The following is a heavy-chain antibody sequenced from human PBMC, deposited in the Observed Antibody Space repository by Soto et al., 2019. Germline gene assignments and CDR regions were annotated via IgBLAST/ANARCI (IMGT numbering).Heavy chain of an antibody. Sequence: QVQLVESGGGVVQPGRSLRLSCAASGFTFNSYAMHWVRQAPGKGLEWVAVISYDGSNKYYADSVKGRFTISRDNSKNTLYLQMNSLRAEDTAVYYCARDYGDYVGDRGIFDYWGQGTLVTVSS. J-gene: IGHJ4*02. V-gene: IGHV3-30-3*01. D-gene: IGHD4-17*01. CDR3: ARDYGDYVGDRGIFDY. CDR1: GFTFNSYA. CDR2: ISYDGSNK.